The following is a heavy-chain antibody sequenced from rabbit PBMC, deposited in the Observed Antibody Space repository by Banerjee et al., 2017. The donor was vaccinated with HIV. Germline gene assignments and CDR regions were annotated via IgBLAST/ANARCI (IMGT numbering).Heavy chain of an antibody. Sequence: LVKPEGSLTLTCTASGFSFNSKYVMCWVRQAPGKGLEWIGCIYTGSGNTYYANWAKGRLTISNTSSTTVTLQMTSLTAADTATYFWARSGHSGYALDLWGPGTLVTVS. CDR2: IYTGSGNT. V-gene: IGHV1S45*01. CDR1: GFSFNSKYV. J-gene: IGHJ4*01. CDR3: ARSGHSGYALDL. D-gene: IGHD1-1*01.